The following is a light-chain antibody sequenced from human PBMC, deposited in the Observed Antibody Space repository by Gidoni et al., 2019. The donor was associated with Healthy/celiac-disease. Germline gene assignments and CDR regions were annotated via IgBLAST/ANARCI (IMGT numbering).Light chain of an antibody. Sequence: TQSPGTLSLSPGDRATLSCRASQSVSSSYLAWYQQKPGQAPRLLIYGASSRATGIPDRFSGSGSGTDFTLTISRLEPEDFAVYYCQQYGSSPLTFGGGTKVEIK. CDR1: QSVSSSY. CDR3: QQYGSSPLT. V-gene: IGKV3-20*01. CDR2: GAS. J-gene: IGKJ4*01.